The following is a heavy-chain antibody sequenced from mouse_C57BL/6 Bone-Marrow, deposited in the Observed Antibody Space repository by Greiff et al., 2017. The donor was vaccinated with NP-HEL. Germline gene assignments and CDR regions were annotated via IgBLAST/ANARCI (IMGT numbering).Heavy chain of an antibody. CDR3: ARRDEAY. Sequence: QVQLQQSGAELVKPGASVKLSCKASGSTFTSYWMQWVKQRPGQGLEWIGEIDPSDSSTNYNQKFKGKATLTVDTYSSTAYMQLSSLTSEDSAVYYCARRDEAYWGQGTLVTVSA. J-gene: IGHJ3*01. CDR2: IDPSDSST. CDR1: GSTFTSYW. V-gene: IGHV1-50*01.